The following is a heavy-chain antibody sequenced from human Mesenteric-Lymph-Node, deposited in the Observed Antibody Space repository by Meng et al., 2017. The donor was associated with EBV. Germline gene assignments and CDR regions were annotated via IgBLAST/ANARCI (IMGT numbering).Heavy chain of an antibody. D-gene: IGHD1-26*01. CDR2: IFHTGST. Sequence: QPPEFGSGLGNPSQSLSLTCAVSGGSISSDDYTWNWIRQPPGKGLEWIGNIFHTGSTQYKSSLKSRVTISVDRSKNQFSLKLTSVTAADTAVYYCARSPYSGTYWGGLFDYWGQGALVTVSS. CDR3: ARSPYSGTYWGGLFDY. CDR1: GGSISSDDYT. J-gene: IGHJ4*02. V-gene: IGHV4-30-2*02.